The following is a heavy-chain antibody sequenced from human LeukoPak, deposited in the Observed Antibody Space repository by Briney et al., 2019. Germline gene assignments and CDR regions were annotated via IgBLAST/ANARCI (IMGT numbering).Heavy chain of an antibody. D-gene: IGHD5-12*01. J-gene: IGHJ6*02. CDR1: GGSFSGYY. V-gene: IGHV4-34*01. CDR3: ARGPGYSGYDHGGHTIMTIIYYYYYGMDV. CDR2: INHSGST. Sequence: PETLSLTCAVYGGSFSGYYWSWIRQPPGKGLEWIGEINHSGSTNYNPSLKSRVTISVDTSKNQFSLKLSSVTAADTAVYYCARGPGYSGYDHGGHTIMTIIYYYYYGMDVWGQGTTVTVSS.